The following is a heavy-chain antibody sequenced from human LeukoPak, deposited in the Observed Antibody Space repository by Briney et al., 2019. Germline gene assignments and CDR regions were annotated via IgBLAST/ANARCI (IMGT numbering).Heavy chain of an antibody. D-gene: IGHD2-21*02. J-gene: IGHJ1*01. Sequence: KPGGSLRLSCAASGFTFSDYYMSWIRQAPGKGLEWVSYISSSGSTIYYADSVKGRFTISRDNTKSSLYLQMNSLRVEDMAVYYCARGYCGGDCYGDWGQGTLVTVSS. CDR2: ISSSGSTI. CDR3: ARGYCGGDCYGD. CDR1: GFTFSDYY. V-gene: IGHV3-11*04.